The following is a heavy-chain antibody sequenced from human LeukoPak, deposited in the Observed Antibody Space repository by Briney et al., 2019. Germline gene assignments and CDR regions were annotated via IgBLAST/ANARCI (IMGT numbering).Heavy chain of an antibody. D-gene: IGHD6-19*01. CDR2: ISGSGGST. CDR1: GFTFSSYA. V-gene: IGHV3-23*01. Sequence: GGSLRLSCAASGFTFSSYAMSWVRQAPGKRLEWVSAISGSGGSTYYADSVKGRFTISRDNSKNMLYLQMNSLRAEDTAVYYCATRGIAVAGYFDYWGQGTLVTVSS. J-gene: IGHJ4*02. CDR3: ATRGIAVAGYFDY.